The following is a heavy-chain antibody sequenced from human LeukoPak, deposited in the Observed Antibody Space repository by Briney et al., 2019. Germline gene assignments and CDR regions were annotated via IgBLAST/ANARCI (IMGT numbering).Heavy chain of an antibody. V-gene: IGHV3-30*03. CDR2: ISHDGSNK. Sequence: PGGSLRLSCAASGFTFRTYGMHWVRQAPGKGLEWVAAISHDGSNKDYADSVKGRFTISRDNSKDTLYLQMNTLRAEDTAVYYCARDLDTAMDYWGQGTLVTVSS. CDR3: ARDLDTAMDY. CDR1: GFTFRTYG. J-gene: IGHJ4*02. D-gene: IGHD5-18*01.